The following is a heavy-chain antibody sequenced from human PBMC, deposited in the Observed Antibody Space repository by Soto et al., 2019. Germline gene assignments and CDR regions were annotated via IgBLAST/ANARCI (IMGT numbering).Heavy chain of an antibody. J-gene: IGHJ3*02. D-gene: IGHD1-1*01. V-gene: IGHV4-30-2*01. CDR1: GGSISSGGYS. Sequence: PSETLSLTCAVSGGSISSGGYSWSWIRQPPGKGLEWIGYIYHSGSTYYNPSLESRVTISVDTSKNQFSLRLTSLTAADTALYYCARGNNNDDAFDIWGHGTMVTVSS. CDR2: IYHSGST. CDR3: ARGNNNDDAFDI.